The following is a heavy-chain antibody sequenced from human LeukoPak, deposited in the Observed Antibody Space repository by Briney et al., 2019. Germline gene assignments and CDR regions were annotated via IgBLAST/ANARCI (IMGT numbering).Heavy chain of an antibody. J-gene: IGHJ4*02. Sequence: RGSLRLSCAVSGFTFRSYAMTWVRQAPGKGLEWVSGISGSGDRIYYADSVKGRFTISRDNSKNTLYLQMNSLRAEDTAVYYCAKDWDIAVAGNIEYWGQGALVTVS. CDR3: AKDWDIAVAGNIEY. CDR2: ISGSGDRI. D-gene: IGHD6-19*01. CDR1: GFTFRSYA. V-gene: IGHV3-23*01.